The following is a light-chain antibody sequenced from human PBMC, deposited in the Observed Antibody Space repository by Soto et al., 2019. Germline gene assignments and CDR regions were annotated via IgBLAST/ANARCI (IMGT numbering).Light chain of an antibody. J-gene: IGKJ4*01. Sequence: IVLTQSPGTLSLSPGERVTLSCRASQSVTTRLAWYQHKPGQAPTLLMSGASNRASGVPVRFSGSGSGTDFTLTITRLEPEDFATYFCQQSYSTPYLTFGGGTKVEIK. CDR3: QQSYSTPYLT. CDR2: GAS. V-gene: IGKV3-11*01. CDR1: QSVTTR.